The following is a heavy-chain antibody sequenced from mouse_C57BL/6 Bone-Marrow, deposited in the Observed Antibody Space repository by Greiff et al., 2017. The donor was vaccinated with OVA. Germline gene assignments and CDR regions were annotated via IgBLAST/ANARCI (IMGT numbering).Heavy chain of an antibody. Sequence: VKLQESGAELARPGASVKLSCKASGYTFTSYGISWVKQRTGQGLEWIGEIYPRSGNTYYNEKFKGKATLTADKSSSTAYMELRSLTSEDSAVYFCARSEYSNFPFAYWGQGTLVTVSA. CDR1: GYTFTSYG. CDR2: IYPRSGNT. CDR3: ARSEYSNFPFAY. V-gene: IGHV1-81*01. J-gene: IGHJ3*01. D-gene: IGHD2-5*01.